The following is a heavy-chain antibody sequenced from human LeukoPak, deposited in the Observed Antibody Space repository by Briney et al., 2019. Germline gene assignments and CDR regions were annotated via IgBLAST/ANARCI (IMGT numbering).Heavy chain of an antibody. J-gene: IGHJ5*02. CDR2: INPNSGGT. CDR3: ARDAGITGTIWFDP. D-gene: IGHD1/OR15-1a*01. CDR1: GYTFTDYF. Sequence: ASVKVSCKASGYTFTDYFMHWVRQAPGQGLEWMGWINPNSGGTNFAQKFQGRVTMTRDTSISTAYVELSSLTSDDTAVYYCARDAGITGTIWFDPWGQGTLVTVSS. V-gene: IGHV1-2*02.